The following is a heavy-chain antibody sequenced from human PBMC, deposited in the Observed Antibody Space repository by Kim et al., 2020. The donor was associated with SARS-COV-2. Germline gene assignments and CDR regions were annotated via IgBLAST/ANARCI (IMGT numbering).Heavy chain of an antibody. Sequence: GGSLRLSCAASGFSFSDSAMHWVRQTSGTRLEWVGRIRTKSNSYATVYAASGKGRFTISRADSENTAYLQMDSLKTEDTAVYYCARGPPYTRGYWDALDIWGQGAKVTVSS. J-gene: IGHJ3*02. V-gene: IGHV3-73*01. CDR3: ARGPPYTRGYWDALDI. CDR2: IRTKSNSYAT. D-gene: IGHD1-26*01. CDR1: GFSFSDSA.